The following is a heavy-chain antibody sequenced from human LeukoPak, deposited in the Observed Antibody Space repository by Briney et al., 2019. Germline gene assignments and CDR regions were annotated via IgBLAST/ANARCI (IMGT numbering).Heavy chain of an antibody. J-gene: IGHJ4*02. CDR3: AKEESSGYYSVPRNFDY. CDR1: GFTFSSYA. D-gene: IGHD3-22*01. V-gene: IGHV3-23*01. Sequence: GGSLRLSCAASGFTFSSYAMSWVRQAPGKGLEWVSAISGSGGSTYYADSVKGRFTISRDNSKNTLYLQMNSLRVKDTAVYYCAKEESSGYYSVPRNFDYWGQGTLVTVSS. CDR2: ISGSGGST.